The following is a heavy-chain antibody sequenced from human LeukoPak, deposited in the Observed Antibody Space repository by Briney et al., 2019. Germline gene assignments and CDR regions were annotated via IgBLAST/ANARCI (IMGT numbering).Heavy chain of an antibody. V-gene: IGHV3-30-3*01. D-gene: IGHD3-3*01. CDR2: ISYDGSNK. J-gene: IGHJ4*02. CDR3: ARAPYNYDFWSGYYYYFDY. CDR1: GFTFSSYA. Sequence: GRSLRLSCAASGFTFSSYAMHRVRQAPGKGLEWVAVISYDGSNKYYADSVKGRFTISRDNSKNTLYLQMNSLRAEDTAVYYCARAPYNYDFWSGYYYYFDYWGQGTLVTVSS.